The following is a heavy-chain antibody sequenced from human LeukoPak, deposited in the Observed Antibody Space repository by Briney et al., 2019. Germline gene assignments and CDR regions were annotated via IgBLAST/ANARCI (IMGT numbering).Heavy chain of an antibody. CDR1: GGSFSGYY. J-gene: IGHJ6*03. V-gene: IGHV4-34*01. Sequence: SETLSLTCAVYGGSFSGYYWSWIRQPPGKGLEWIGEINHSGSTNYNPSLKSRVTISVDTSKNQFSLKLSSVTAADTAVYYCAREKSDYGDYSGYMDVWGKGTTVTISS. CDR3: AREKSDYGDYSGYMDV. D-gene: IGHD4-17*01. CDR2: INHSGST.